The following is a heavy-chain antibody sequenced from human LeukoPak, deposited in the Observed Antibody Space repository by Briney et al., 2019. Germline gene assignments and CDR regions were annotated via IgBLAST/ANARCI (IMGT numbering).Heavy chain of an antibody. CDR3: ARAQEPYCSSTSCPKSWFDP. D-gene: IGHD2-2*01. CDR1: GGTFSSYA. CDR2: IIPIIGTA. Sequence: ASVKVSCKASGGTFSSYAISWVRKAPGQGLEWMGGIIPIIGTANYAQKFQGRVTITADESTSTAYTEQSSLRSEATAVYYCARAQEPYCSSTSCPKSWFDPWGQGTLVTVSS. V-gene: IGHV1-69*13. J-gene: IGHJ5*02.